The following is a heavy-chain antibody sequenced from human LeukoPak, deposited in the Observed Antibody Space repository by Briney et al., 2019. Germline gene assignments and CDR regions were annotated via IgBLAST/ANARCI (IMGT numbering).Heavy chain of an antibody. CDR3: ARAIVEMATMGGY. V-gene: IGHV1-69*13. D-gene: IGHD5-24*01. J-gene: IGHJ4*02. Sequence: SMKVSCKASGGTFSSYAISWVRQAPGQGLEWMGGIIPIFGTANHAQKFQGRVTITADESTSTAYMELSSLRSEDTAVYYCARAIVEMATMGGYWGQGTLVTVSS. CDR1: GGTFSSYA. CDR2: IIPIFGTA.